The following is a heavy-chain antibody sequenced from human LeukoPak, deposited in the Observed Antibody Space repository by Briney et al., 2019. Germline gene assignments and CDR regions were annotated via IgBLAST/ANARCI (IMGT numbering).Heavy chain of an antibody. CDR1: GLTFSRYS. J-gene: IGHJ3*02. Sequence: PGGSLTLPCAPSGLTFSRYSMNWVRHAPGKALEWVSSISSSSSYIYYADSVKGRFTISRDNAKNSLYLQMNSLRAEDTAVYYCASGYHAFDIWGQGTMVTVSS. D-gene: IGHD1-1*01. V-gene: IGHV3-21*01. CDR2: ISSSSSYI. CDR3: ASGYHAFDI.